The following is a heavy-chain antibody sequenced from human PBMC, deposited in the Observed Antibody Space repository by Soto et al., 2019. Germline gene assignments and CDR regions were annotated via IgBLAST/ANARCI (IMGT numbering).Heavy chain of an antibody. CDR1: GDYIRSRSYY. CDR3: ARQRTSVVTQAYFDV. Sequence: PSGPLSLSDSVTGDYIRSRSYYCGWIRQPPGKGLEWIGSIYYSGSTYNNPSLRSRVSMSIDTSKDQFSLKLKSVTAADTALYFCARQRTSVVTQAYFDVWGPGSLVTVSS. CDR2: IYYSGST. D-gene: IGHD2-21*02. V-gene: IGHV4-39*01. J-gene: IGHJ4*02.